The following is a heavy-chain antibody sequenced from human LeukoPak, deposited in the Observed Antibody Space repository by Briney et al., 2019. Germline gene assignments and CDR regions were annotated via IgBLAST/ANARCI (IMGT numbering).Heavy chain of an antibody. CDR3: ARTYDFGRGPPGDAFDN. CDR1: GFTFDHYG. V-gene: IGHV3-48*01. D-gene: IGHD3-3*01. J-gene: IGHJ3*02. Sequence: GGSLRLSCAVSGFTFDHYGMHWVRQAPGKGPEWVSYIDARSGITYYADSVQGRFTISRDDARESVFLQMDGLRVDDTAVYYCARTYDFGRGPPGDAFDNWGPGTWVIVSA. CDR2: IDARSGIT.